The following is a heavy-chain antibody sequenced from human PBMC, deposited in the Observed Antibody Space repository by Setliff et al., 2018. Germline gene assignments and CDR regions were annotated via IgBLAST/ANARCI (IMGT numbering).Heavy chain of an antibody. CDR3: ASGLNWLSSTEFDY. D-gene: IGHD1-20*01. CDR1: GYSISSGYY. Sequence: PSETLSLTCTVSGYSISSGYYWGWIRQPPGKGLEWIGCTYYSGSTYYNPSLKSRVTISLDTSKNQFSLKLTSVTAADTAVYYCASGLNWLSSTEFDYWGQGTLVTVSS. J-gene: IGHJ4*02. CDR2: TYYSGST. V-gene: IGHV4-38-2*02.